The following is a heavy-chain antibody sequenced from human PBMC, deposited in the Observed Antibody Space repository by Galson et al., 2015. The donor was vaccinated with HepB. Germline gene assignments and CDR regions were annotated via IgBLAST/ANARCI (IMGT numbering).Heavy chain of an antibody. J-gene: IGHJ4*02. CDR1: GLTVGKSW. D-gene: IGHD6-19*01. CDR2: INEDGSGK. Sequence: SLRLSCAASGLTVGKSWMSWVRQAPGQGLEWVAEINEDGSGKSYAGSVKGRFTISRDNAKNTLYLQMNSLRAEDTAVYYCARDHQWTFDYWGQGTLVTVSS. V-gene: IGHV3-7*03. CDR3: ARDHQWTFDY.